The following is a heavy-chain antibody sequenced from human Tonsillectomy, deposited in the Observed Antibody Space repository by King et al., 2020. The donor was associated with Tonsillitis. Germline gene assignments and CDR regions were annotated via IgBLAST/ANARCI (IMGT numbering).Heavy chain of an antibody. CDR1: GFTFSSYA. D-gene: IGHD2-2*01. V-gene: IGHV3-23*04. CDR2: ISGSGGST. J-gene: IGHJ4*02. CDR3: AKGTRSVVVPAATDY. Sequence: VQLVESGGGLVQPGGSLRLSCAASGFTFSSYAMSWVRQAPGKGLEWVSGISGSGGSTYYADSVKGRFTISRDNSKNTRYLQMNSLRAEDTAVYYCAKGTRSVVVPAATDYWGQGTLVTVSS.